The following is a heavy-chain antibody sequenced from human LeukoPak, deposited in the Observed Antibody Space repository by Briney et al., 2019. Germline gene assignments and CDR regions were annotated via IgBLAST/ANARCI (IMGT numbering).Heavy chain of an antibody. CDR3: ARGPPLSPDYDISTGYYNFDY. D-gene: IGHD3-9*01. V-gene: IGHV4-34*01. CDR1: GGSFSSYY. Sequence: SETLSLICAVYGGSFSSYYWSWIRQPPGKGLEWLGEINYSGSTKYNPSLESRVTISVDTSKNHFSLMLTSLTAADTAVYYCARGPPLSPDYDISTGYYNFDYWGQGTLVTVSS. J-gene: IGHJ4*02. CDR2: INYSGST.